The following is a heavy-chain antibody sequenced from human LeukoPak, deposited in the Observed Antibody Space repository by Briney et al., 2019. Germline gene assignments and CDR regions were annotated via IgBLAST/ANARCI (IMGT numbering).Heavy chain of an antibody. CDR3: ARITGFGESPDY. CDR2: IYYSGST. J-gene: IGHJ4*02. CDR1: GGSISSSGYN. V-gene: IGHV4-39*01. D-gene: IGHD3-10*01. Sequence: PSETLSLTCTVSGGSISSSGYNWGWIRQPPGKGLEWIGSIYYSGSTYYNPSLKSRVTIYVDTSKNQISLKLNSVTAADTAVYYCARITGFGESPDYWGQGTLVTVSS.